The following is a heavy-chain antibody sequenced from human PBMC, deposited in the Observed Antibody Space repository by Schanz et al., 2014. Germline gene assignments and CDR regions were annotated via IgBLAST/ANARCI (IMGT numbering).Heavy chain of an antibody. J-gene: IGHJ4*02. CDR2: ITYNGDST. V-gene: IGHV3-23*04. Sequence: EVVLVESGGASVQPGGSLRLSCAASGFTFSNYVMDWVRQAPGTGLEWVASITYNGDSTYYTDSVKGRFTISRDNSRNTLYLQLNSLRAEDTAVYYCARDRPSGYALDFWGQGTLVTVSS. CDR3: ARDRPSGYALDF. CDR1: GFTFSNYV. D-gene: IGHD5-12*01.